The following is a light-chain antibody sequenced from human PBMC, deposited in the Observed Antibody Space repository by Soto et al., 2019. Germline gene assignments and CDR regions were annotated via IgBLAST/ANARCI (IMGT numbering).Light chain of an antibody. Sequence: QSVLTQPASVSGSPGQSITISCTGTSSDVGGYNYVSWYQQHPGKAPKLMIYDVSNRPSGVSNRFSGSKSGNTASLIISGLQAEDEADYYCSSYTSSSPWVFGGGTKLTVL. CDR2: DVS. CDR3: SSYTSSSPWV. V-gene: IGLV2-14*01. CDR1: SSDVGGYNY. J-gene: IGLJ3*02.